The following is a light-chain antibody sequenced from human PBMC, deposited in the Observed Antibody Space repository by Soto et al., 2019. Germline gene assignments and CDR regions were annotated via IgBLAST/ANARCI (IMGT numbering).Light chain of an antibody. CDR3: YSYTGSYTLV. J-gene: IGLJ1*01. CDR2: DVS. CDR1: SSDVGGYNY. V-gene: IGLV2-11*01. Sequence: QYVLAQPRSVCGSPGQSVTISCTGTSSDVGGYNYVSWYQQHPGKAPKLMIYDVSKRPSGVPDRFSGSKSGNTASLTISGLQAEDDADYYCYSYTGSYTLVFGTGTKVTVL.